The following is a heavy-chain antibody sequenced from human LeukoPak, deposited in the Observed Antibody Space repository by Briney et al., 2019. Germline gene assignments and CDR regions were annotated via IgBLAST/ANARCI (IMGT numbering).Heavy chain of an antibody. CDR1: GGSISSGDYY. V-gene: IGHV4-30-4*01. CDR2: IYYSGST. D-gene: IGHD4-23*01. CDR3: ARSHNYGGNGYYGMDV. J-gene: IGHJ6*02. Sequence: PSETLSLTCTVSGGSISSGDYYWSWIRQLPGKGLEWIGYIYYSGSTYYKPSLKSRVTMSVDTSKNQFSLKLNSVTAADTAVYHCARSHNYGGNGYYGMDVWGQGTTVTVSS.